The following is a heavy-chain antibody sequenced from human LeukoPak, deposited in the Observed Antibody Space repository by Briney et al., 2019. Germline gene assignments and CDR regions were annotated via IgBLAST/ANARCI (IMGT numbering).Heavy chain of an antibody. J-gene: IGHJ5*02. CDR1: GYSISSGYY. D-gene: IGHD3-9*01. CDR3: ARAVWDILTGYPLNWFDP. V-gene: IGHV4-38-2*02. Sequence: SETLSLTCTVSGYSISSGYYWGWIRQPPGKGLEWIGSIYHSGSTYYNPSLKSRVTISVDTSKNQFSLKLSSVTAADTAVYYCARAVWDILTGYPLNWFDPWGQGTLVTVPS. CDR2: IYHSGST.